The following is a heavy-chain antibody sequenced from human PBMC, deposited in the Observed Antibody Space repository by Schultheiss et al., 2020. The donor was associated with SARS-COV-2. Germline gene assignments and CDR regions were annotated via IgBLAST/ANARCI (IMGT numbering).Heavy chain of an antibody. J-gene: IGHJ5*02. V-gene: IGHV4-59*08. Sequence: SETLSLTCAVYGGSFSGYYWSWIRQPPGKGLEWIGYIYYSGSTNYNPSLKSRVTISVDTSKNQFSLKLSSVTAADTAVYYCARAGTTVTSNWFDPWGQGTLVTVSS. CDR3: ARAGTTVTSNWFDP. D-gene: IGHD4-17*01. CDR2: IYYSGST. CDR1: GGSFSGYY.